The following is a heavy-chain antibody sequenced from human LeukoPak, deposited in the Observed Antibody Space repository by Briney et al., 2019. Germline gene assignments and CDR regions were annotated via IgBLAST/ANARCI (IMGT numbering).Heavy chain of an antibody. Sequence: QPGGSLRLSCAASGFTFSSYWMSWVRQAPGKGLEWVANIKQDGSEKYYVDSVKGRFTISRDNSKNTLYLQMNSLRAEDTAVYFCAKGRYSGTYYTSVGDYFDYWGQGTLVTVSS. CDR2: IKQDGSEK. V-gene: IGHV3-7*01. J-gene: IGHJ4*02. CDR1: GFTFSSYW. CDR3: AKGRYSGTYYTSVGDYFDY. D-gene: IGHD1-26*01.